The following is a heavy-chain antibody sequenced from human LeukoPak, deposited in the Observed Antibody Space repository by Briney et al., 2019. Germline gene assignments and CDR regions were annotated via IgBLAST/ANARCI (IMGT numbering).Heavy chain of an antibody. V-gene: IGHV3-21*01. CDR2: ISSSSNYI. Sequence: GGSLRLSCAASGFTSSSYSMNWVRQAPGKGLEWVSSISSSSNYIYYVDSLKGRFTISRDNAKNSLYLQMNSLRAEDTAVYYCARETYCTSTTCPIGDHFDYWGQGTLVTVSS. CDR1: GFTSSSYS. D-gene: IGHD2-2*01. CDR3: ARETYCTSTTCPIGDHFDY. J-gene: IGHJ4*02.